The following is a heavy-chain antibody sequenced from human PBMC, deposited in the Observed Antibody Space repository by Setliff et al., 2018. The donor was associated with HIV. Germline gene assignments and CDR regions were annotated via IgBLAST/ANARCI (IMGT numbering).Heavy chain of an antibody. Sequence: SGPTLVNPTQSLTLTCTFSGFSLSTSGMCVSWIRQPPGKALEWLARIDWDDDKYYSTSLKTRLTISKDTSKNQVVLTMTNMDPVDTATYYCARTRGGDCYSGFDYWGQGTLVTVSS. CDR2: IDWDDDK. CDR1: GFSLSTSGMC. CDR3: ARTRGGDCYSGFDY. V-gene: IGHV2-70*11. D-gene: IGHD2-21*02. J-gene: IGHJ4*02.